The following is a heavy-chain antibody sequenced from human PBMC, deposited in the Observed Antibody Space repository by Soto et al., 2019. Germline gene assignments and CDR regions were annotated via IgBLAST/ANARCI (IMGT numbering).Heavy chain of an antibody. D-gene: IGHD3-22*01. CDR2: IKPDGSEK. Sequence: EVQLVESGGGLVQPGGSLRLSCEASVFTLSSYWMSWVRQAPGKGLEWVANIKPDGSEKYYVDSVKGRFTISRDNTKNSLYLQMSTLRPEDTAIYYCARDYEFGFDIWGQGTLVTVSS. CDR3: ARDYEFGFDI. CDR1: VFTLSSYW. V-gene: IGHV3-7*01. J-gene: IGHJ3*02.